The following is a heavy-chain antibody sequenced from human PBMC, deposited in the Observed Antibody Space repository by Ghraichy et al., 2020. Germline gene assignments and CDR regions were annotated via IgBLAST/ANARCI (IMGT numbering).Heavy chain of an antibody. J-gene: IGHJ5*02. V-gene: IGHV3-30*04. CDR1: GFTFSSYA. CDR2: ISYDGSNK. CDR3: ARDLGYCSSTSCSSRGWFDP. D-gene: IGHD2-2*01. Sequence: GGSLRLSCAASGFTFSSYAMHWVRQAPGKGLEWVAVISYDGSNKYYADSVKGRFTISRDNSKNTLYLQMNSLRAEDTAVYYCARDLGYCSSTSCSSRGWFDPWGQGTLVTVSS.